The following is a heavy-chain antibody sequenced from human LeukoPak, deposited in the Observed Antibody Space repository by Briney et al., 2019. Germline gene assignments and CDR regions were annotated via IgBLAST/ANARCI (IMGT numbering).Heavy chain of an antibody. V-gene: IGHV3-48*01. Sequence: GGSLRLSCAASGFPFSSYSMNWVRQAPGKGLDWVSYISSSSSTIYYADSVKGRFTISRDNAKNSLYLQMNSLRAEDTAVYYCARDLRGYSYGRSPFDYWGQGTLVTVSS. D-gene: IGHD5-18*01. CDR1: GFPFSSYS. CDR3: ARDLRGYSYGRSPFDY. J-gene: IGHJ4*02. CDR2: ISSSSSTI.